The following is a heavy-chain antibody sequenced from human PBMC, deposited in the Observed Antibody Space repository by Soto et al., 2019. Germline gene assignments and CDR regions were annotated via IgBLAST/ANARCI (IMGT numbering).Heavy chain of an antibody. CDR2: IIPIFGTA. J-gene: IGHJ5*02. V-gene: IGHV1-69*06. CDR3: ASAVASRSSGYINWFDP. D-gene: IGHD3-22*01. Sequence: GASVKISNNASGGTFSSYAISWVRQAPGQGLEWMGGIIPIFGTANYAQKFQGRVTITAHKSTSTAYMELSSLRSEDTAVYYCASAVASRSSGYINWFDPWGEVTLVTVSS. CDR1: GGTFSSYA.